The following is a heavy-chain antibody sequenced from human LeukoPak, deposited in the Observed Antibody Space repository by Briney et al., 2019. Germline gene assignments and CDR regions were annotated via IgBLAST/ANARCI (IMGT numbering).Heavy chain of an antibody. Sequence: GGSLRLSCAASGFTFSSYWMNWARQAPGKGLERVASINHNGNVNYYVDSVKGRFTISRDNAKNSLYLQMSNLRAEDTAVYYCARAPGLYDYVWASYRYTGKGYYFDYWGQGILVTVSS. J-gene: IGHJ4*02. V-gene: IGHV3-7*03. CDR2: INHNGNVN. CDR1: GFTFSSYW. CDR3: ARAPGLYDYVWASYRYTGKGYYFDY. D-gene: IGHD3-16*02.